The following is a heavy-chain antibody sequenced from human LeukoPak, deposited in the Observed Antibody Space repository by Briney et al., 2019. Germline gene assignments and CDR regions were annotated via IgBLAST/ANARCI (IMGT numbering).Heavy chain of an antibody. D-gene: IGHD5-18*01. Sequence: SETLSLTCTVSGGSISSYYWSWIRQPPGKGLEWIGYIYYSGSTNYNPSLKSRVTISVDTPKNQFSLKLSSVTAADTAVYYCARGLARGYSYGHFDYWGQGTLVTVSS. CDR2: IYYSGST. CDR3: ARGLARGYSYGHFDY. V-gene: IGHV4-59*01. CDR1: GGSISSYY. J-gene: IGHJ4*02.